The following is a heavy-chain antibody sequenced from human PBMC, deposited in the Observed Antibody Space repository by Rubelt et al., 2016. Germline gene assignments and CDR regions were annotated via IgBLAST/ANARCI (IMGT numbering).Heavy chain of an antibody. D-gene: IGHD1-26*01. J-gene: IGHJ4*02. CDR3: ASSYSGSYSLGY. V-gene: IGHV1-24*01. CDR2: FDPEDGET. Sequence: TGGFDPEDGETIYAQKFQGWVTMTRDTSISTAYMELSRLRSDDTAVYYCASSYSGSYSLGYWGQGTLVTVSS.